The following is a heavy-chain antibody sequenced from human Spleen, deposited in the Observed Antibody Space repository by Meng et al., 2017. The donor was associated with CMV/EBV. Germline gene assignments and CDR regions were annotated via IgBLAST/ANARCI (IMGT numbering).Heavy chain of an antibody. Sequence: GSLRLSCAVSGGSITSSNWWSWVRQPPGKGLEWIGEIYHSGSTNYNPSLKSRVTISLDMSKSQFSLGLTSVTAADTAVYYCARDSSGWYDGYFDSWGQGTLVTVSS. CDR2: IYHSGST. D-gene: IGHD6-19*01. V-gene: IGHV4-4*02. CDR1: GGSITSSNW. CDR3: ARDSSGWYDGYFDS. J-gene: IGHJ4*02.